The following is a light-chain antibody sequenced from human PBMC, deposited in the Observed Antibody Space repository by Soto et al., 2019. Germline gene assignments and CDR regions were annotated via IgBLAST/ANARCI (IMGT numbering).Light chain of an antibody. V-gene: IGKV3-11*01. CDR3: QQRSNWPPLLT. J-gene: IGKJ4*01. CDR1: QSVTTY. Sequence: EIVLTQSPATLSLSPGERATLSCRASQSVTTYLAWYQQKPGQPPRLLIYDASNRATGVPARFSGSGSGTDFTLTISSLEPEDSAVYYCQQRSNWPPLLTFGGGTKVEIK. CDR2: DAS.